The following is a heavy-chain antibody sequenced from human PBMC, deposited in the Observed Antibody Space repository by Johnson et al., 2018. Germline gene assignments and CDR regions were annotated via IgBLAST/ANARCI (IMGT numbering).Heavy chain of an antibody. V-gene: IGHV3-15*01. J-gene: IGHJ3*02. CDR3: TTEGREKLYAFDI. CDR2: IKSKTDGGTT. D-gene: IGHD1-26*01. Sequence: VQLVESGGGLVKPGGSLRLSCAASGFTFSNAWMSWVRQAPGKGLEWVGRIKSKTDGGTTDYAAPVKGRFTISRDDSKNTLYLQMNSLKTGDTAVYYCTTEGREKLYAFDIWGQGTRVTVSS. CDR1: GFTFSNAW.